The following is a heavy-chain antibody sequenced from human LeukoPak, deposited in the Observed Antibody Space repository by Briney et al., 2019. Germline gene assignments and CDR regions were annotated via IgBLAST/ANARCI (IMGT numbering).Heavy chain of an antibody. CDR2: INHSGST. J-gene: IGHJ4*02. CDR1: GGSFSGYY. Sequence: PSETLSLTCAVYGGSFSGYYWSWIRQPPGKGLEWIGEINHSGSTNHNPSLKSRVTISVDTSKNQFSLKLSSVTAADTAVYYCARGWARYSSSRGGDYWGQGTLVTVSS. CDR3: ARGWARYSSSRGGDY. D-gene: IGHD6-13*01. V-gene: IGHV4-34*01.